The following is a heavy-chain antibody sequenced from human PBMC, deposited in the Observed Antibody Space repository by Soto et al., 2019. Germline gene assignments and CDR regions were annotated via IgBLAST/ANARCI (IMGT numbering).Heavy chain of an antibody. D-gene: IGHD1-26*01. V-gene: IGHV3-13*01. CDR3: ARGSPPGIVGDVDP. J-gene: IGHJ5*02. CDR2: IGTAGDS. CDR1: ELPFDYYD. Sequence: GGSMRVSCAASELPFDYYDMHLVSQATGKGLEWVSGIGTAGDSYSAGSLKGRFTISREDAKNSIYLQMNSLTPEDTAVYYCARGSPPGIVGDVDPWGQRTLVTVSS.